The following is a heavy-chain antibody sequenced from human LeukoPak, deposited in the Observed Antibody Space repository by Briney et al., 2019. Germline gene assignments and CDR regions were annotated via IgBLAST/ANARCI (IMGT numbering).Heavy chain of an antibody. CDR1: GFTFNSYS. J-gene: IGHJ5*02. D-gene: IGHD3-3*01. Sequence: PGGSLRLSCAASGFTFNSYSMSWVRQAPGKGLEWVAYIGGSGVATYYTDFVRGRFTISRDNARNSLYLQMNSLRDEDTAIYYCARGGQSADNWFDPWGQGILVTVSS. CDR3: ARGGQSADNWFDP. CDR2: IGGSGVAT. V-gene: IGHV3-48*02.